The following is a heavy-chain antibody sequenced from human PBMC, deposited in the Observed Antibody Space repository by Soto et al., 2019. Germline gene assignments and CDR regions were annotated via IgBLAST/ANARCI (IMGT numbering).Heavy chain of an antibody. V-gene: IGHV4-34*02. D-gene: IGHD3-3*01. CDR1: GGSVNGYY. CDR2: INHTGGT. CDR3: ATRITVFGLLIPPFDP. Sequence: QVQLQQWGAGLLKPSETLSLTCAVYGGSVNGYYWNWIRQPPGKGLEWIGEINHTGGTHYNPSLKSRVTMSVDTSKNQYSLWLSSVTAADTAIYYCATRITVFGLLIPPFDPWGQGTQVTVSS. J-gene: IGHJ5*02.